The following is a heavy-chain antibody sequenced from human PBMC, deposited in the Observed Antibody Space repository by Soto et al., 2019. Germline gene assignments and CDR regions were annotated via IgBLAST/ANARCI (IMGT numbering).Heavy chain of an antibody. CDR2: ISWNGGSI. CDR3: AKDISGRGSFYYYHGLDV. J-gene: IGHJ6*02. CDR1: KFTFDDYA. V-gene: IGHV3-9*01. Sequence: GGSLRLSWAASKFTFDDYAMHWVRQAPGKGLERVSGISWNGGSIGYADSVKARFTISRDNAKNSLYLQMNSLRVEDTALYYCAKDISGRGSFYYYHGLDVWGQGTTVTVSS. D-gene: IGHD1-26*01.